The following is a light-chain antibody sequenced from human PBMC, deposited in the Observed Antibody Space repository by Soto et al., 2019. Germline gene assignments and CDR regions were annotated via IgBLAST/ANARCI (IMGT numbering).Light chain of an antibody. V-gene: IGLV2-14*01. CDR2: EVS. Sequence: QSVLTQPASVSGSPGQSIIISCTGTSSDVGGYNYVSWYQHHPGKAPKLLIYEVSNRPSGVSDRFSGSKSGNTASLTISGLQAEDEADYYCSSYTPTTTLEVFGTGTKLTVL. CDR3: SSYTPTTTLEV. J-gene: IGLJ1*01. CDR1: SSDVGGYNY.